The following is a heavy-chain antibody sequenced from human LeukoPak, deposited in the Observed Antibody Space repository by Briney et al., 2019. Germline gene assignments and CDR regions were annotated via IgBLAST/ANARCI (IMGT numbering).Heavy chain of an antibody. J-gene: IGHJ3*02. CDR2: IYYSGST. D-gene: IGHD1/OR15-1a*01. V-gene: IGHV4-59*01. CDR3: ARCNNRAAFDI. Sequence: SETLSLTCTVSGGSISSYYWSWIRQPPGKGLEWIGYIYYSGSTNYNPSLKSRVTISVDTSKNQFSLKLSSVTAADTAVYYCARCNNRAAFDIRGQGTMVTVSS. CDR1: GGSISSYY.